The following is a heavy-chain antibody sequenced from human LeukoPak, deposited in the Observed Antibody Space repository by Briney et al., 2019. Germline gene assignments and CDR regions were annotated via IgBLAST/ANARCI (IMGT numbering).Heavy chain of an antibody. V-gene: IGHV4-38-2*01. J-gene: IGHJ3*02. D-gene: IGHD5-12*01. Sequence: SETLSLTCAVSGYSISRGYYGGWIRQPPGKGLEWIGSFIHSGSTYNNPSLKTRLTISVDTSKNQFSLKLSSVTAADTAVYYCARSTYSGYDGHDAFDSGGQGTMVAVSA. CDR2: FIHSGST. CDR3: ARSTYSGYDGHDAFDS. CDR1: GYSISRGYY.